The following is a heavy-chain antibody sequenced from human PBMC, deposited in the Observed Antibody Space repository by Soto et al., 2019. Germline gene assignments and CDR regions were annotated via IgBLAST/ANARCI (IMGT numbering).Heavy chain of an antibody. CDR2: INAGNGNT. D-gene: IGHD2-15*01. J-gene: IGHJ3*02. CDR1: GYTFTSYA. V-gene: IGHV1-3*01. CDR3: SLCYCSCGSCFAAFDI. Sequence: GXSVKVSCKASGYTFTSYAMHWVRQAPGQRHERMGWINAGNGNTKYSRKFQGRVTITRDTSASTAYMELSSLRSEDTAVYYCSLCYCSCGSCFAAFDICGQGTMVTVSS.